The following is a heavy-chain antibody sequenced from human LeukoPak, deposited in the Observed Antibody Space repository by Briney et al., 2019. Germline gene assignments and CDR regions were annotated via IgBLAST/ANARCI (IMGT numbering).Heavy chain of an antibody. CDR1: GFTFSDAL. CDR2: IKSQINGGTT. Sequence: GGSLRLSCAASGFTFSDALMSWVRQAPGKGLEWVGRIKSQINGGTTDYAAPVKGRFTISRDDSKNTLYLQMNSLKTEDTGPYYCTTEPDWGQGTLVTVSS. CDR3: TTEPD. J-gene: IGHJ4*02. V-gene: IGHV3-15*01.